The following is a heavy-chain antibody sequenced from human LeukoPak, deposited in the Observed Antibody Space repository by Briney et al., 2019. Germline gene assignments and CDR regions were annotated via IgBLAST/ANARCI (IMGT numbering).Heavy chain of an antibody. V-gene: IGHV3-21*01. D-gene: IGHD6-19*01. J-gene: IGHJ4*02. CDR2: ISSSSSYI. CDR1: GFTFSSYS. Sequence: GGSLRLSCAASGFTFSSYSMNWVRQAPGKGLEWVSSISSSSSYIYYADSVKGRFTISRDNAKNSLYLQMNSLRAEDTAVYYCARLWGTAVAPHIDYWGQGTLVTVSS. CDR3: ARLWGTAVAPHIDY.